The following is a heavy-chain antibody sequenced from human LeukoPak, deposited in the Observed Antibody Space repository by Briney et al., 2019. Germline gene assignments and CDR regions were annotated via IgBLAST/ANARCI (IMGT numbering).Heavy chain of an antibody. V-gene: IGHV1-69*05. D-gene: IGHD5-12*01. CDR3: ARDMWLGGQYYYYMDV. Sequence: EASVKVSCKASGGTFSSYAISWVRQAPGQGLEWMGGIIPIFGTANYAQKFQGRVTITTDESTSTAYMELSSLKSEDTAVYYCARDMWLGGQYYYYMDVWGKGTTVTVSS. CDR1: GGTFSSYA. J-gene: IGHJ6*03. CDR2: IIPIFGTA.